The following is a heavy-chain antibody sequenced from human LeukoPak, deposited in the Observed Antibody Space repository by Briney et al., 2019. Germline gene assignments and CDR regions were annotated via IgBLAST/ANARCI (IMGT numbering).Heavy chain of an antibody. CDR1: GVSISSNY. CDR3: ARRMGQQLGVDAFDV. J-gene: IGHJ3*01. Sequence: SETLSLTCTVSGVSISSNYWSWIRQPPGKGLEWIGYIYYSGRTNYNPSLKSRVTISVDTSKNQFSLKLSSVTAADTAVYFCARRMGQQLGVDAFDVWGQGTMVTVSS. D-gene: IGHD6-13*01. V-gene: IGHV4-59*01. CDR2: IYYSGRT.